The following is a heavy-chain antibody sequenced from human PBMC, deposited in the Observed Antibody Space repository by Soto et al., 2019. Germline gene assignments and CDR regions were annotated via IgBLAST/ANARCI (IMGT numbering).Heavy chain of an antibody. CDR2: IYYSGST. Sequence: PSETLSLTCTVSGGSISSYYWSWIRQPPGKGLEWIGYIYYSGSTNYNPSLKSRVTISVDTSKNQFSLKLSSVTAADTAVYYWARTSMAYSSSWTFDYWGQGTLVTVSS. CDR1: GGSISSYY. V-gene: IGHV4-59*01. D-gene: IGHD6-13*01. CDR3: ARTSMAYSSSWTFDY. J-gene: IGHJ4*02.